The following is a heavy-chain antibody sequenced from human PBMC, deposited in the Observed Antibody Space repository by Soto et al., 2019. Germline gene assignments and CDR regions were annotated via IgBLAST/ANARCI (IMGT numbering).Heavy chain of an antibody. V-gene: IGHV3-30*18. Sequence: QVQLVESGGGVVQPGRSLRLSCAASGFIFNRFCMHWVRQAPGKGLEWVAVISYDGNNKFYADSVKGRFTISRDNSHNTLYLQMNGLRPEDTAMYYCAKAVDISVRGVPPSDFWGQGTLVTVSS. CDR2: ISYDGNNK. CDR1: GFIFNRFC. D-gene: IGHD3-10*02. CDR3: AKAVDISVRGVPPSDF. J-gene: IGHJ4*02.